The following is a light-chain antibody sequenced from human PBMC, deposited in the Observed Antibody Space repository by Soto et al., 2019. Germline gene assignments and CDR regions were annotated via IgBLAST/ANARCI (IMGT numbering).Light chain of an antibody. J-gene: IGKJ2*01. V-gene: IGKV3-11*01. CDR3: QQRNDWPPYT. Sequence: PGEKATLSCRASQSVSGSLGWYQQKPGQAPRLIIYDASVRATGIPARFSGSGSGTDFTLTISSLEPEDFAVYYCQQRNDWPPYTFGQGTKLEIK. CDR1: QSVSGS. CDR2: DAS.